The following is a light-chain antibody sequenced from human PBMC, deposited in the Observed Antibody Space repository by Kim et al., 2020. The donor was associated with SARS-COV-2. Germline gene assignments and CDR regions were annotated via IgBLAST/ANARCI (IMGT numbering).Light chain of an antibody. CDR3: NSYTSCSTYV. CDR1: SSDIGGYNY. Sequence: QSALTQPASVSGSPGQSITISCTGTSSDIGGYNYVSWYQQHPGKAPKLMIYGVGERPSGVSNRFSGSKSGSTASLTISGLQAEDEADYYCNSYTSCSTYVFGSGTKVTVL. V-gene: IGLV2-14*01. J-gene: IGLJ1*01. CDR2: GVG.